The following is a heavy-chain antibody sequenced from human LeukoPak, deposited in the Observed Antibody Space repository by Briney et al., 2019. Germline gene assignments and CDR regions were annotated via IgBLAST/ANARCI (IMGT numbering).Heavy chain of an antibody. CDR3: VRDMSGKYSFDY. D-gene: IGHD1-26*01. Sequence: GGSLRLSCAASGFTLTWHVMHWVRQAPGKALEYVSFIHHNGEMTSYAESVRGRFTVSRDNSKNTPFLELSSLRTDDTAVYYCVRDMSGKYSFDYWGQGTLVIVST. CDR1: GFTLTWHV. J-gene: IGHJ4*02. CDR2: IHHNGEMT. V-gene: IGHV3-64D*06.